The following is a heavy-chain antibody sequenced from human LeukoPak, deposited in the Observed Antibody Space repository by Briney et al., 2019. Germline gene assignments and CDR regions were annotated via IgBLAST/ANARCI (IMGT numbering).Heavy chain of an antibody. J-gene: IGHJ6*02. D-gene: IGHD3-10*01. V-gene: IGHV3-21*05. CDR3: ARDLKLLWFGEFYGMDV. CDR2: ISSSSSDFK. Sequence: GGSLRLSCAASGFTLSDYSMNWVRQAPGKGLEWVSYISSSSSDFKFYADSVKGRFTISRDNAKNSLYLQMDSLRVEDTALYYCARDLKLLWFGEFYGMDVWGQGTTVTVSS. CDR1: GFTLSDYS.